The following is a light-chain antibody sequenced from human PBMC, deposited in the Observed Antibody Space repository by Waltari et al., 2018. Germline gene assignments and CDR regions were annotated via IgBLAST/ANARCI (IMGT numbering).Light chain of an antibody. Sequence: TQSPATLSVSQGDTASLSCRAPQDVSTNVAWYRQIAGQAPRLPIYGASPRATGIPARFSGSGSGTEFTLTISSLQPEDFAVYYCQQYAKGPRTFGQGTKVEIK. CDR3: QQYAKGPRT. CDR2: GAS. J-gene: IGKJ1*01. V-gene: IGKV3-15*01. CDR1: QDVSTN.